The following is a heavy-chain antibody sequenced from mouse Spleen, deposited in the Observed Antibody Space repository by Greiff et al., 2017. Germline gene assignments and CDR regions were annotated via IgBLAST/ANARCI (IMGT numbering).Heavy chain of an antibody. Sequence: VQLQESGTVLARPGASVKMSCKASGYSFTSYWMHWVKQRPGQGLEWIGYINPSTGYTEYNQKFKDKATLTADKSSSTAYMQLSSLTSEDSAVYYCARGRSPSYAMDYWGQGTSVTVSS. CDR2: INPSTGYT. J-gene: IGHJ4*01. V-gene: IGHV1-4*01. CDR3: ARGRSPSYAMDY. CDR1: GYSFTSYW.